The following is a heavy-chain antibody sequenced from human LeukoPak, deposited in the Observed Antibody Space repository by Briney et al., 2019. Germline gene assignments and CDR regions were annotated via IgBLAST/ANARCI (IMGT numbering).Heavy chain of an antibody. CDR1: GFTFSSHR. Sequence: GGSLRLSCAASGFTFSSHRMHWGRQAPGKGLVWVSRINTDGTITTYADSVKGRFTISRDNAKNTLYLQMNSLRAEDTAVYYCARDLLAAAGWWGQGTLVTVSS. CDR3: ARDLLAAAGW. J-gene: IGHJ4*02. CDR2: INTDGTIT. V-gene: IGHV3-74*01. D-gene: IGHD6-13*01.